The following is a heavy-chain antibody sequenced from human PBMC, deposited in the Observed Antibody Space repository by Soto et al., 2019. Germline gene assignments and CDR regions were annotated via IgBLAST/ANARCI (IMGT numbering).Heavy chain of an antibody. J-gene: IGHJ6*03. Sequence: ASVKVSCKASGYTFTGYYMHWVRQAPGQGLEWMGWINPNSGGTNYAQKFQGWVTMTRDTSISTAYMELSRLRSDDTAVYYPSWCIPVLRFLEWLRGYYYYYMDVWGKGTTVTVSS. CDR3: SWCIPVLRFLEWLRGYYYYYMDV. D-gene: IGHD3-3*01. V-gene: IGHV1-2*04. CDR1: GYTFTGYY. CDR2: INPNSGGT.